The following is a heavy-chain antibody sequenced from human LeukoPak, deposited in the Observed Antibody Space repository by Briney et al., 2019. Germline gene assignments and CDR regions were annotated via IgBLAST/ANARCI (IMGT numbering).Heavy chain of an antibody. J-gene: IGHJ4*02. CDR3: SRESGPFCPFGH. D-gene: IGHD1-26*01. CDR2: ISLAGQT. CDR1: GGSISGTNW. Sequence: SETLSLTCGVSGGSISGTNWWSWVRQPPGQGLEWIGEISLAGQTNYNPSLNGRVTMSLDKSSNQLSLHLTSVTAADTATYFCSRESGPFCPFGHWGQGTLVIVSS. V-gene: IGHV4/OR15-8*02.